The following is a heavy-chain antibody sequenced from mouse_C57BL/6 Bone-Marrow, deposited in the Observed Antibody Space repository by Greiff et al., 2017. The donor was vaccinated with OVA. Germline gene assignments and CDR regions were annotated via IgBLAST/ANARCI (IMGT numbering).Heavy chain of an antibody. V-gene: IGHV7-1*01. CDR3: ARDAGPFDV. J-gene: IGHJ1*03. CDR2: SRNKANDYTT. Sequence: EVKLMESGGGLVQSGRSLRLSCATSGFTFSDFYMEWVRQAPGKGLEWIAASRNKANDYTTEYSASVKGRFIVSRDTSQSILYLQMNALRAEDTAIYYCARDAGPFDVWGTGTTVTVSS. CDR1: GFTFSDFY.